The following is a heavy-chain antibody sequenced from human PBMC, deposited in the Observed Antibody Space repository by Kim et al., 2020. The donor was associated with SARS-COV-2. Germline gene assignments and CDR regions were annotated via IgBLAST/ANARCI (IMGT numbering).Heavy chain of an antibody. D-gene: IGHD3-10*01. V-gene: IGHV3-11*06. CDR3: ARDPAYYYVSGSYVFGY. CDR2: ISSSSSYT. J-gene: IGHJ4*02. Sequence: GGSLRLSCAASGFTFSDYYMSWIRQAPGKGLEWVSYISSSSSYTNYADSVKGRFTISRDNAKNSLYLQMNSLRAEDTAVYYCARDPAYYYVSGSYVFGYWGPGTLGTASP. CDR1: GFTFSDYY.